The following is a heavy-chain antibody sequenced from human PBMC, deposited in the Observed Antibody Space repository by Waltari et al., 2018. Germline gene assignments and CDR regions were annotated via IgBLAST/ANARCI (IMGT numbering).Heavy chain of an antibody. CDR1: EGTVSSYA. CDR2: IIPIFGTA. D-gene: IGHD6-19*01. V-gene: IGHV1-69*12. Sequence: QVQLVQSGAEVKKPGSSVRVSCKASEGTVSSYAISWVRQAPGQGLETMGGIIPIFGTANYAQKFQGRVTITADESTSTAYMELSSLRSEDTAVYYCATHLSKWGSSLYRGVYYYYTDVWGKGTTVTVSS. CDR3: ATHLSKWGSSLYRGVYYYYTDV. J-gene: IGHJ6*03.